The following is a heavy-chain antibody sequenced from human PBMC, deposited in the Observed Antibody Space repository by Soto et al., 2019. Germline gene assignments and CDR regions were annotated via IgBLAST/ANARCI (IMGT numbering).Heavy chain of an antibody. CDR2: IYSGGST. J-gene: IGHJ4*02. V-gene: IGHV3-NL1*01. Sequence: QVQLVESGGGVIQPGRSLRLSCAASGFTFSSYGMHWVRQAPGKGLEWVAVIYSGGSTYYADSVKGRFTISRDNSKNTLYLQMNSLRAEDTAVYYCARVRGYSYDFDYWGQGTLVTVSS. D-gene: IGHD5-18*01. CDR1: GFTFSSYG. CDR3: ARVRGYSYDFDY.